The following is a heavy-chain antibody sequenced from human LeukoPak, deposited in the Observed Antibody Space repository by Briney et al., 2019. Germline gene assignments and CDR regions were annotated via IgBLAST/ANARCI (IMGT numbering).Heavy chain of an antibody. CDR3: ARGRTVVSAFDY. V-gene: IGHV4-59*01. CDR2: IYYSGST. CDR1: GGSISSYY. Sequence: SETLSLTCTVSGGSISSYYWSWIRQPPGKGLEWIGYIYYSGSTNYKSSLKSRVTISVDTSKNQFSLKLSSVTAADTAVYYCARGRTVVSAFDYWGQGTLVTVSS. D-gene: IGHD4-23*01. J-gene: IGHJ4*02.